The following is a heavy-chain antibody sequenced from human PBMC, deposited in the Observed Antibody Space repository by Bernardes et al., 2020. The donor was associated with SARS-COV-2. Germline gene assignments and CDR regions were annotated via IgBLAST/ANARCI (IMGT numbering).Heavy chain of an antibody. CDR1: GGSIGSYY. D-gene: IGHD3-10*01. Sequence: PESLSLTCTVSGGSIGSYYWAWIRQPPGKGLEWICYIYYSGSTNYNPSLKSRVTTSVDRSENQFSLNLSSATPADTAVYYCARDLSHLVRRGFDLWGRGTLVTVSS. CDR3: ARDLSHLVRRGFDL. CDR2: IYYSGST. V-gene: IGHV4-59*01. J-gene: IGHJ2*01.